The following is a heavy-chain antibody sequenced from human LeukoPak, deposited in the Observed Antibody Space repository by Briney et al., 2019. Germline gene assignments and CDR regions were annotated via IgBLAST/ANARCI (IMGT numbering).Heavy chain of an antibody. CDR1: GGSISSYY. Sequence: PSDTVSLTCTVCGGSISSYYWRWMREPPGKGLEGIGYNYYSGSTNYNPCHKRRVTISVDPSKNQFSLNQSSVTAADTAVYYCARFFRYCSRSSCSYYFDYWRQRTQATV. J-gene: IGHJ4*02. CDR2: NYYSGST. V-gene: IGHV4-59*07. D-gene: IGHD2-2*01. CDR3: ARFFRYCSRSSCSYYFDY.